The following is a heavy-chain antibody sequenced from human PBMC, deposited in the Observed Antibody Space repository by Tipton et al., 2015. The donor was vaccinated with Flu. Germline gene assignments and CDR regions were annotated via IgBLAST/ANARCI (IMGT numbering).Heavy chain of an antibody. Sequence: TLSLTCTVSGASISSGSYYWSWLRQPAGKGLEWIGRIYDSGSTNYNPSLESRVTFSVDLSKNQFSLNLRSVTAADTAIYYCARDDGRGYDSIDSWGQGTLVTASS. CDR1: GASISSGSYY. CDR2: IYDSGST. D-gene: IGHD5-12*01. J-gene: IGHJ4*02. V-gene: IGHV4-61*02. CDR3: ARDDGRGYDSIDS.